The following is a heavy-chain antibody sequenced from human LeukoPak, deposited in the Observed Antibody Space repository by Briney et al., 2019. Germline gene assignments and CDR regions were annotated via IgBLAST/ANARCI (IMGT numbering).Heavy chain of an antibody. CDR1: GYSISSGYY. Sequence: PSETLSLTCTVSGYSISSGYYWGWIRQPPGKGLEWIGSIYHSGSTYYNPSLKSRVTISVDTSKNQFSLKLSSVTAADTAVYYCAEATRGYWGQGTLVTVSS. CDR3: AEATRGY. J-gene: IGHJ4*02. V-gene: IGHV4-38-2*02. D-gene: IGHD1-26*01. CDR2: IYHSGST.